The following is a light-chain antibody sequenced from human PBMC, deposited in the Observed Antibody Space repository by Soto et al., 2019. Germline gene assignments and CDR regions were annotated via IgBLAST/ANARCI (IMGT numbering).Light chain of an antibody. CDR1: QSVFSTSSSKNY. CDR2: LAS. J-gene: IGKJ1*01. V-gene: IGKV4-1*01. CDR3: QQFYTTPHT. Sequence: DIVMTQSPDSLAVSLGERATINCKSSQSVFSTSSSKNYLAWYQQKPGQPPRLLLYLASTRESGVPDRFSGSGSGTDFTHTFSSLQAEDAAVYYCQQFYTTPHTFGQGTKVEIK.